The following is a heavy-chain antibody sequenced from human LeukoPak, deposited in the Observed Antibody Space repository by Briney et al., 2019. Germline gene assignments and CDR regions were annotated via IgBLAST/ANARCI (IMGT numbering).Heavy chain of an antibody. J-gene: IGHJ5*02. D-gene: IGHD3-10*01. CDR1: GGSFSGYY. CDR3: VRGPYGSGISNWFDP. CDR2: INHSGST. V-gene: IGHV4-34*01. Sequence: SETLSLTCGVYGGSFSGYYWSWIRQPPGKGLEWIGEINHSGSTNYNPSLKSRVTVSVDTSKNQFSLKLTSVTAADTAVYYCVRGPYGSGISNWFDPWGQGTLVIVSS.